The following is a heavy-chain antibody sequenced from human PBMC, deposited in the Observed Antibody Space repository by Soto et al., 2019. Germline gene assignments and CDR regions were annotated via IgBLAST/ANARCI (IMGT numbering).Heavy chain of an antibody. D-gene: IGHD6-13*01. CDR2: INHSGST. Sequence: QVQLQQWGAGLLKPSETLSLTCAVYGGSFSGYYWSWIRQPPGKGLEWIGEINHSGSTNYNPSLKSRVTISVDTSKSQFSLKLSSVTAADTAVYYCARGTMYSSSWYIYWGQGTLVTVSS. V-gene: IGHV4-34*01. J-gene: IGHJ4*02. CDR1: GGSFSGYY. CDR3: ARGTMYSSSWYIY.